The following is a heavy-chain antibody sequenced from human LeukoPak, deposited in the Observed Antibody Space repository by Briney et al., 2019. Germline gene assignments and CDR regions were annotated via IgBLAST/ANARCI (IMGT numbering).Heavy chain of an antibody. D-gene: IGHD5-12*01. Sequence: GGSLRLPCAASGFTFSSYSMNWLRQAPGKGLEWVSSISSSSSYIYYGDSVKGRFTISRDNAKDSLYLQMNSLRAEDTAVYYCARDYEIYWGQGTLVTVSS. V-gene: IGHV3-21*01. CDR3: ARDYEIY. CDR2: ISSSSSYI. J-gene: IGHJ4*02. CDR1: GFTFSSYS.